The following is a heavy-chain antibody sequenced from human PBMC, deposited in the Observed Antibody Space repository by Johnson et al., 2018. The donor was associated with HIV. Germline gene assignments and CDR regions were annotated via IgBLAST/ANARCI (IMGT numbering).Heavy chain of an antibody. Sequence: VQLVESGGGLVKPGRSLRLSCAASQFTFSSFWMTWVRQAPGKGLEWVANINVDGSEKFYVDSVKGRFTISRDNVNNSVFLLLNSLRVEDTAVYFCARAHLIFPKNAFDIWGQGTMVTVSS. CDR3: ARAHLIFPKNAFDI. J-gene: IGHJ3*02. CDR1: QFTFSSFW. CDR2: INVDGSEK. V-gene: IGHV3-7*01. D-gene: IGHD3-3*02.